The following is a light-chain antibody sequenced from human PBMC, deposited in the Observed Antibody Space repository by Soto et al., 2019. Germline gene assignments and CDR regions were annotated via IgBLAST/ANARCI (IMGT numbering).Light chain of an antibody. V-gene: IGLV2-23*01. CDR2: EGS. CDR1: SSDVGSYNL. Sequence: QSVLTQPASVSGSPGQSITISCTGTSSDVGSYNLVSWYQQHPGKAPKLMIYEGSKRPSGVSNRFSGSKSGNTASLTISGLQAEGEADYYCCSYAGNNTYVFGTGTKV. CDR3: CSYAGNNTYV. J-gene: IGLJ1*01.